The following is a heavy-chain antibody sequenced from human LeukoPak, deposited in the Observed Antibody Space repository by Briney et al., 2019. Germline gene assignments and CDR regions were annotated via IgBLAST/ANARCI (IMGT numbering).Heavy chain of an antibody. J-gene: IGHJ5*02. Sequence: GASVKVSCKASGYTFTGYYVHWVRQAPGQGLEWMGWINPNSGGTDFAQKFQGRVTMTRDTSISRAYMELSRLRSDDTAVYYCARTPQWELLNWFDPWGQGTLVIVSS. CDR3: ARTPQWELLNWFDP. D-gene: IGHD1-26*01. CDR1: GYTFTGYY. V-gene: IGHV1-2*02. CDR2: INPNSGGT.